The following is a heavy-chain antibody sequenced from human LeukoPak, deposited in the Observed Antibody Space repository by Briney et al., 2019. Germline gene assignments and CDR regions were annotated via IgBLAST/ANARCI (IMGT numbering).Heavy chain of an antibody. Sequence: EWIGHIYWSGSINYTPNLQGRVTMTVDTSTNQFSLKLSSVTPAVTALYCCARSVVPAACCWFDPWGQGALVTVSS. V-gene: IGHV4-59*08. CDR2: IYWSGSI. D-gene: IGHD2-2*01. J-gene: IGHJ5*02. CDR3: ARSVVPAACCWFDP.